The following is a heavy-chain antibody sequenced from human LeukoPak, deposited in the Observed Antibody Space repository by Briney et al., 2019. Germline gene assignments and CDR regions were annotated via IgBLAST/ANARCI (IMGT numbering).Heavy chain of an antibody. CDR3: ATVTYYYDSSGYSPISAFDI. Sequence: ASVKVSCKASGYTFTSYGISWVRQAPGQGLEWMGWISAYNGNTNYAQKLQGRVTMTTDTSTSTAYMELRSLRSEDTAVYYCATVTYYYDSSGYSPISAFDIWGQGTMVTASS. CDR2: ISAYNGNT. D-gene: IGHD3-22*01. CDR1: GYTFTSYG. J-gene: IGHJ3*02. V-gene: IGHV1-18*01.